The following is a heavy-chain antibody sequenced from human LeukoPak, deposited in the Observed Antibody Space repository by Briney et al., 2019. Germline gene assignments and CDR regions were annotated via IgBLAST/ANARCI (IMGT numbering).Heavy chain of an antibody. CDR2: INSDGSST. CDR1: GFTFSSYW. D-gene: IGHD1-26*01. CDR3: ARDRNTGSSYENLFEY. V-gene: IGHV3-74*01. J-gene: IGHJ4*02. Sequence: GGSRRLSCAASGFTFSSYWMHWVRQAPGKGLVWVSRINSDGSSTSYADSVKGRFTISRDNAKNTLYLQMNSMRAEDTSVYYCARDRNTGSSYENLFEYWGQGSLVTVSS.